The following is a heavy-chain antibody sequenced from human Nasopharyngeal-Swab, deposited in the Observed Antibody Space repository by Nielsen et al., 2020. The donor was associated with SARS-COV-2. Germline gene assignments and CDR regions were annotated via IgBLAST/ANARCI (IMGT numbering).Heavy chain of an antibody. J-gene: IGHJ4*02. V-gene: IGHV4-38-2*02. D-gene: IGHD2-2*01. CDR3: ARATSSTNCINDY. CDR1: GYSISSGYY. CDR2: IYHSGST. Sequence: ESLKISCTVSGYSISSGYYWGWIRQPPGKGLEWIGSIYHSGSTYYNPSLKTLVTISVDPSKNQFSLRLSSVTAADTAVYYCARATSSTNCINDYWGQGTLVTVSS.